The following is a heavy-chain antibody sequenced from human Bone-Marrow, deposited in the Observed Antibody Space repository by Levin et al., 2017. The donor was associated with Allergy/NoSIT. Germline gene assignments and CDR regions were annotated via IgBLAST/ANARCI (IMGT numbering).Heavy chain of an antibody. V-gene: IGHV3-23*01. Sequence: PGGSLRLSCAASGFTFSSYAMSWVRQAPGKGLEWVSSISSSGGSTYYADSVKGRFTISRDNSKNTLYLQMNSLRAEDMAVYYCAKDLMVRGFIGSYFDYWGQGTLVTVSS. J-gene: IGHJ4*02. CDR3: AKDLMVRGFIGSYFDY. CDR2: ISSSGGST. CDR1: GFTFSSYA. D-gene: IGHD3-10*01.